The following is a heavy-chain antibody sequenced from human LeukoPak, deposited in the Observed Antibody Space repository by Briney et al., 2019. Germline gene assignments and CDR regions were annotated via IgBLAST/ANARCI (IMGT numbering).Heavy chain of an antibody. Sequence: SETLSLTCTVSGGSISSYYWSWIRQPPGTGLEYIGYISYSGSTNYNPSLKSRVTISIDRSENQFSLKLSSVTAADTAVYYCASVTTDYYSYFDYWGQGTQVTVSS. CDR2: ISYSGST. CDR1: GGSISSYY. D-gene: IGHD3-9*01. V-gene: IGHV4-59*01. J-gene: IGHJ4*02. CDR3: ASVTTDYYSYFDY.